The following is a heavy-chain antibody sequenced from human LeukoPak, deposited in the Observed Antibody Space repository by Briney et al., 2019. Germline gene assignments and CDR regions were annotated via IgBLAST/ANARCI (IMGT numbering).Heavy chain of an antibody. V-gene: IGHV3-7*01. CDR2: IKEDGSAK. J-gene: IGHJ4*02. Sequence: SGGSLRLSCAASGFTFNTYWMSWVRQAPVKGLEWVANIKEDGSAKEYVDSVKGRFTISRDNARNSVYLQMNSLRAEDTAVYYCARDTDSGRLDYWGQGTLVTVSS. CDR1: GFTFNTYW. CDR3: ARDTDSGRLDY. D-gene: IGHD6-19*01.